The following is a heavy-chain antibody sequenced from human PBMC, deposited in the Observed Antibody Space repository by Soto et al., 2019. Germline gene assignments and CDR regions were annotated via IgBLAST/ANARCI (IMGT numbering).Heavy chain of an antibody. Sequence: QLHLVQSGAVVKKPGASVTVSCSASGYPVTAYYMHWVRQAPGRGLEWMGGINPATGAAKDTQTFQGRVTMTRDTSTSTAFRELSGLTSEDTAVFYCARGGGVGVAGSAAFDMWGQGTLVTVSS. V-gene: IGHV1-2*02. CDR2: INPATGAA. CDR3: ARGGGVGVAGSAAFDM. CDR1: GYPVTAYY. J-gene: IGHJ3*02. D-gene: IGHD3-3*01.